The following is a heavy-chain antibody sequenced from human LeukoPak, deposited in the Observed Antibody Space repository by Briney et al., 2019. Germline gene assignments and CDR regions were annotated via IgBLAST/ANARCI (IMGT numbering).Heavy chain of an antibody. V-gene: IGHV1-24*01. CDR3: ARDLNDLPLDY. Sequence: ASVKVSCKVSGYTLTELSMHWVRQAPGKGLEWMGGFDPEDGETIYAQKFQGRVTMTRDTSISTAYMELSRLRSDDTAVYYCARDLNDLPLDYWGQGTLVTVSS. D-gene: IGHD1-1*01. J-gene: IGHJ4*02. CDR2: FDPEDGET. CDR1: GYTLTELS.